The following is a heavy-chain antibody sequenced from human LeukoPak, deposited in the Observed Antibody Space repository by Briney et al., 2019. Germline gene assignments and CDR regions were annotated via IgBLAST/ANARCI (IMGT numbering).Heavy chain of an antibody. CDR1: GFSFSGYG. CDR2: IRYDGSTK. J-gene: IGHJ3*02. V-gene: IGHV3-30*02. Sequence: PGGSLRLSCAASGFSFSGYGMHWVRQAPGKGLEWVTFIRYDGSTKSYADSVKGRFTIARDNSKNTLYLQMNSLRAEDTAVYYCARVYVEYSGYDWRAHDAFDIWGQGTMVTVSS. CDR3: ARVYVEYSGYDWRAHDAFDI. D-gene: IGHD5-12*01.